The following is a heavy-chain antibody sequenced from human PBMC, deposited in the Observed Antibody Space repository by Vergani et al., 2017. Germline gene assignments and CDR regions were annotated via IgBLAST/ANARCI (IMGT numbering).Heavy chain of an antibody. Sequence: QVQLQESGPGLVKPSETLSLTCTVSGGSISSYYWSWIRQPPGKGLEWIGYIYYSGSTNYNPSLKSRVTISVDTSKNQFSLKLSSVTAADTAVYYCARGNPGGDSGYDLGYYYYYMDVWGKGTTVTVSS. CDR3: ARGNPGGDSGYDLGYYYYYMDV. V-gene: IGHV4-59*01. D-gene: IGHD5-12*01. CDR2: IYYSGST. CDR1: GGSISSYY. J-gene: IGHJ6*03.